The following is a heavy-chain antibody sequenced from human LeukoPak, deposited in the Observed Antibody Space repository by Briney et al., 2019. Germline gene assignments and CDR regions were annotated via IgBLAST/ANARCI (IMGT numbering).Heavy chain of an antibody. J-gene: IGHJ4*02. CDR2: IKQDGSEK. CDR1: GFTFSSYW. V-gene: IGHV3-7*04. CDR3: ARGLLLFGELLYPDY. D-gene: IGHD3-10*01. Sequence: GGSLRLSCAASGFTFSSYWMSWVRQAPGKGLEWVANIKQDGSEKYYVDSVKGRFTISRDNAKNSLYLQMNSLRAEDTAVYYCARGLLLFGELLYPDYWGQGTLVTVSS.